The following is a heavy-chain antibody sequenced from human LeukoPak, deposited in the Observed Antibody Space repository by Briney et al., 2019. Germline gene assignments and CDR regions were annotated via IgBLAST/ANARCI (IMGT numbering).Heavy chain of an antibody. Sequence: PGGSLRLSYAGSGFTVSSNYMTWVRQAPGKGLEWVSVHYTGGTTYYADSVRGRFTISRDNSMNTVYLQMSRLRDEDTAVYYCATLKRGYGGYFDLWGRGTLVTVSS. CDR1: GFTVSSNY. V-gene: IGHV3-66*04. CDR3: ATLKRGYGGYFDL. D-gene: IGHD2-15*01. CDR2: HYTGGTT. J-gene: IGHJ2*01.